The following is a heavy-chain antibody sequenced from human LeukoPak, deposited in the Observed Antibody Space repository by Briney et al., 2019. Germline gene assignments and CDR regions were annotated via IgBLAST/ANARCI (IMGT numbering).Heavy chain of an antibody. CDR2: ICWNDDK. Sequence: SGPTLVKPTQTLTLTCTFSGFSLSTSGVGVGWIRQPPGKALEWLALICWNDDKRYSPSLKSRLTITKDTSKNQVVLTMTNMDPVDTATYYCAHSYYDSSGYYYYYYYYMDVWGKGTTVTVSS. CDR1: GFSLSTSGVG. CDR3: AHSYYDSSGYYYYYYYYMDV. J-gene: IGHJ6*03. D-gene: IGHD3-22*01. V-gene: IGHV2-5*01.